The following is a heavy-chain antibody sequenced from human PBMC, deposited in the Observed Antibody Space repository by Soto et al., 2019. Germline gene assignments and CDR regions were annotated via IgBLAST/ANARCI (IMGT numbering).Heavy chain of an antibody. CDR3: ARESDSGSYYFDY. D-gene: IGHD3-10*01. Sequence: PSETLSLTCTISGGSISVYYWSWIRQSPGQGLEWIGYIYDSGSPYYNPSLKSRVTISVDTSKNHFSLRMSSVTAADTAAYYCARESDSGSYYFDYWGRGTLVTVSS. CDR2: IYDSGSP. CDR1: GGSISVYY. V-gene: IGHV4-59*01. J-gene: IGHJ4*02.